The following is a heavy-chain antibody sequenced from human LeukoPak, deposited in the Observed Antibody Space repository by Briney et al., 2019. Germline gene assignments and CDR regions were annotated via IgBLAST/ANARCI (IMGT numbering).Heavy chain of an antibody. D-gene: IGHD5-24*01. CDR2: INTNTGNP. CDR3: ARFKLPFGYNSPDP. CDR1: GGTFSSYA. V-gene: IGHV7-4-1*02. J-gene: IGHJ5*02. Sequence: ASVKVSCKASGGTFSSYAISWVRQAPGQGLEWMGWINTNTGNPTYAQGFTGRFVFSLDTSVSTAYLQISSLKAEDTAVYYCARFKLPFGYNSPDPWGQGTLVTVSS.